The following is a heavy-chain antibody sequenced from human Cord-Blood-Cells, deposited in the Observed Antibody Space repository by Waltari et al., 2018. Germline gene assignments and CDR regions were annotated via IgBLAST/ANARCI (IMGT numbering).Heavy chain of an antibody. CDR3: TGESTSLYGMDV. V-gene: IGHV3-73*02. Sequence: EVQLVDSGGCLVQPGGSLNLSVHASGFTFRGTASHGVGQLSGKGLEWVGRIRSKANSYATAYAASVKGRFTISRDDSKNTAYLQMNSLKTEDTAVYYCTGESTSLYGMDVWGQGTTVTVSS. D-gene: IGHD2-2*01. CDR2: IRSKANSYAT. J-gene: IGHJ6*02. CDR1: GFTFRGTA.